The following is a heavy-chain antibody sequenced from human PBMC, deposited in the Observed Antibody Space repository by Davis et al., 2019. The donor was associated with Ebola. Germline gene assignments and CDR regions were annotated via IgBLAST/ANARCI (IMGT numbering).Heavy chain of an antibody. Sequence: GGSLRLSCAASGFTLSSYAMSWVRQAPGRGLEWVSAISVGGANTYYTDSVTGRFTISRDISRNTLFLQMDSLRAEDTAVYYCARDRLPRTAYYFDSWGQGTLVTVSS. CDR1: GFTLSSYA. CDR2: ISVGGANT. CDR3: ARDRLPRTAYYFDS. D-gene: IGHD2-21*02. V-gene: IGHV3-23*01. J-gene: IGHJ4*02.